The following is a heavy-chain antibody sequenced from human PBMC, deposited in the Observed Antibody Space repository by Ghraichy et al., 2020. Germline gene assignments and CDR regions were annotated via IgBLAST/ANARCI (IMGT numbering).Heavy chain of an antibody. V-gene: IGHV3-23*01. CDR2: ISGSGGST. CDR1: GFTFSSYA. Sequence: GGSLRLSCAASGFTFSSYAMSWVRQAPGKGLEWVSGISGSGGSTYYADSVKGRFTISRDNSKNTLYLQMNSLRAEDTAVYYCAKDRDSSGWYNFDYWGQGTLFPVSS. J-gene: IGHJ4*02. D-gene: IGHD6-19*01. CDR3: AKDRDSSGWYNFDY.